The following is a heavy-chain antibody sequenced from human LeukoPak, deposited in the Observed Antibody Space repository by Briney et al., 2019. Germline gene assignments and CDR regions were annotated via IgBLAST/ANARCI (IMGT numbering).Heavy chain of an antibody. CDR2: INPSGGST. D-gene: IGHD3-22*01. Sequence: ASVKVSCKASGYTFTSYYMHWVRQAPGQGLEWMGIINPSGGSTSYAQKFQGRVTMTRDMSTSTVYMELSSLRSEDTAVYYCARAMIGAAGYYYYMDVWGKGTTVTVSS. CDR3: ARAMIGAAGYYYYMDV. J-gene: IGHJ6*03. V-gene: IGHV1-46*01. CDR1: GYTFTSYY.